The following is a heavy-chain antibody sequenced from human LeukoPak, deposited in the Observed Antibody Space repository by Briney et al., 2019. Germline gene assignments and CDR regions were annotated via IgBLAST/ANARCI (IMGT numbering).Heavy chain of an antibody. D-gene: IGHD2-21*02. Sequence: SETLSLTCTVSGGSITSSPYHWAWIRQPPGRGPEWIGTVSHTGATQYSPSLTSRVTISLDTSKNQFSLSLNSVTAADTAVFYCARSMVTTDRNFDHWGQGTLVTVSS. CDR3: ARSMVTTDRNFDH. J-gene: IGHJ4*01. V-gene: IGHV4-39*07. CDR1: GGSITSSPYH. CDR2: VSHTGAT.